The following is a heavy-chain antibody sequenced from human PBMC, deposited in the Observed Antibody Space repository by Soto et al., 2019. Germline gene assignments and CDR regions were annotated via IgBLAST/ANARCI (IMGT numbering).Heavy chain of an antibody. CDR2: IIPILGIA. CDR3: ASKIATSTVVVPAWDGMDV. V-gene: IGHV1-69*02. J-gene: IGHJ6*02. CDR1: GGTFSSYT. Sequence: QVQLVQSGAEVKKPGSSVKVSCKASGGTFSSYTISWVRQAPGQGLEWMGRIIPILGIANYAQKFQGRVTITADKSTSTAYMELSSLRSEDTAVYYCASKIATSTVVVPAWDGMDVWGQGTTVTVSS. D-gene: IGHD2-2*01.